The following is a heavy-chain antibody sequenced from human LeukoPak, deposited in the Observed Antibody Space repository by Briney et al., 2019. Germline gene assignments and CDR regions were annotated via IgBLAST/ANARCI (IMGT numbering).Heavy chain of an antibody. Sequence: PSQTLSLTCTVSGGSISSGGFYWSWIRHHPGKGLEWIGFIRSSGTTYYSPSLTSRLTLSIDTSQSQFSLKLSSVTAADTAVYYCARGVPIAVVPSASHFDYWGQGALVTVSS. D-gene: IGHD2-2*01. CDR3: ARGVPIAVVPSASHFDY. J-gene: IGHJ4*02. V-gene: IGHV4-31*03. CDR1: GGSISSGGFY. CDR2: IRSSGTT.